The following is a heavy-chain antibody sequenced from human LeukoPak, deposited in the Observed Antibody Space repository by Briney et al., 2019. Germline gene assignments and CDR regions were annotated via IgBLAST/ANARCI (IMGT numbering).Heavy chain of an antibody. CDR1: GGSFSGYY. V-gene: IGHV4-34*01. D-gene: IGHD6-13*01. CDR3: AREVDSSSWYGDYYHYYMDV. Sequence: NTSETLSLTCAVYGGSFSGYYWSWIRQPPGKGLEWIGEINHSGSTSYNPSLKSRVTISVDTSKNQFSLKLRSVTAADTAVYYCAREVDSSSWYGDYYHYYMDVWGKGTTVTVSS. J-gene: IGHJ6*03. CDR2: INHSGST.